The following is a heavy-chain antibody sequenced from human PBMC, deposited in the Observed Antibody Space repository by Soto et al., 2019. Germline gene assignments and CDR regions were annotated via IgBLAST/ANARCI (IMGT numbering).Heavy chain of an antibody. CDR2: ISGSGSTI. J-gene: IGHJ3*02. V-gene: IGHV3-11*01. CDR1: GFTFSDYY. Sequence: GGSLRLSCVASGFTFSDYYMSWIRQAPGQGLEWVSSISGSGSTIYYADSVKGRFTISRDNAKNTLYLQMNSLRAEDTAVYYCARAATDGSSCYSEAFDNWGQGTMVTVSS. CDR3: ARAATDGSSCYSEAFDN. D-gene: IGHD2-2*01.